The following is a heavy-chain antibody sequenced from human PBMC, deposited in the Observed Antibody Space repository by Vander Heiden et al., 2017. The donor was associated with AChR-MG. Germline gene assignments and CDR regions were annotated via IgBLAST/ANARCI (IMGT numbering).Heavy chain of an antibody. Sequence: EVQLVQSGAEVKKPGESLQISCKGSGYTFTSYYIAWVRQMPGKGLGWMGIIYPGDSETKHSPSFQGQVTISVDKSISTAYLQWSSLKASDTAMYYCARLRGIGNYGMDVWGQGTTVTVSS. CDR1: GYTFTSYY. J-gene: IGHJ6*02. D-gene: IGHD2-21*01. CDR3: ARLRGIGNYGMDV. V-gene: IGHV5-51*01. CDR2: IYPGDSET.